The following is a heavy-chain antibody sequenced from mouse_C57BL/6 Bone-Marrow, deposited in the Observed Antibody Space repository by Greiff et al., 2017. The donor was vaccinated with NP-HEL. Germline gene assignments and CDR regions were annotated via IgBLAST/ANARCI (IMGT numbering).Heavy chain of an antibody. CDR2: IYPGDGDT. Sequence: QVQLQQSGPELVKPGASVKISCKASGYAFSSSWMNWVKQRPGKGLEWIGRIYPGDGDTNYNGKFKGKATLTADKSSSTAYMQLSSLTSEDSAVYVCAREELGRRGYFDYWGQGTTLTVSS. V-gene: IGHV1-82*01. J-gene: IGHJ2*01. CDR3: AREELGRRGYFDY. CDR1: GYAFSSSW. D-gene: IGHD4-1*01.